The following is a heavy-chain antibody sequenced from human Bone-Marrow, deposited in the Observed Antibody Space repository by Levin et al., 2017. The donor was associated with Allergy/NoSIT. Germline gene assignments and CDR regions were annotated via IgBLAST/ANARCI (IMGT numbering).Heavy chain of an antibody. D-gene: IGHD3-22*01. V-gene: IGHV5-51*01. CDR1: SDSLAKYW. CDR3: ARGSDISGYYFDY. Sequence: GESLKISCKTSSDSLAKYWIGWVRQMPGKGLEWMGIIYPGDSDTRYNPSFQALITISADKSISTAYLQWSSLKTSDTATYYCARGSDISGYYFDYWGQGTLVTVSS. J-gene: IGHJ4*02. CDR2: IYPGDSDT.